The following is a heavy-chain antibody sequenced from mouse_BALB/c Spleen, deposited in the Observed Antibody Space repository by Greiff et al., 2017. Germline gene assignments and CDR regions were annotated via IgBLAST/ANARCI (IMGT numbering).Heavy chain of an antibody. V-gene: IGHV2-2*02. CDR1: GFSLTSYG. CDR2: IWSGRST. Sequence: QVQLQQSGPGLVQPSQSLSITCTVSGFSLTSYGVHWVRQSPGKGLEWLGVIWSGRSTDYNTAYISRLSISKDNSKSQVFFKMISLQANDTAKYYCTSPYYGSSGAMDYWGQGTSVTVSS. CDR3: TSPYYGSSGAMDY. J-gene: IGHJ4*01. D-gene: IGHD2-10*01.